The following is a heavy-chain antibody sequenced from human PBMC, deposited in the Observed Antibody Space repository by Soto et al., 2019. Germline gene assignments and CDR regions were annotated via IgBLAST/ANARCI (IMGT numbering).Heavy chain of an antibody. CDR1: GGTFSSDA. V-gene: IGHV1-69*01. D-gene: IGHD2-8*01. J-gene: IGHJ6*02. CDR3: ARSRCTNGVCYSLSPGFDV. Sequence: QVQLVQSGAEVKQPGSSVKVSCKASGGTFSSDAIGWVRQATGHGLAWMGGVITIFNTANYAQMFHGRVTITADESTSTAYMELSSLRSDDMSVYYCARSRCTNGVCYSLSPGFDVWGPGTTVTVSS. CDR2: VITIFNTA.